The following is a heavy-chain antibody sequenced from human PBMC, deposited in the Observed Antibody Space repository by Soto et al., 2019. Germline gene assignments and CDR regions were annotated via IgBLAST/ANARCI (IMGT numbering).Heavy chain of an antibody. CDR2: ISGSGGST. D-gene: IGHD3-10*01. V-gene: IGHV3-23*01. CDR1: GFTFSSYA. Sequence: EVQLLESGGGLVQPGGSLRLSCAASGFTFSSYAMRWVRQAPGKGLEWVSAISGSGGSTYYADSVKGRFTISRDNSKNPLYLQMNSLRAEDTAVYYCAKEFMVRGVIINYCDYWGQGTLVTVSS. J-gene: IGHJ4*02. CDR3: AKEFMVRGVIINYCDY.